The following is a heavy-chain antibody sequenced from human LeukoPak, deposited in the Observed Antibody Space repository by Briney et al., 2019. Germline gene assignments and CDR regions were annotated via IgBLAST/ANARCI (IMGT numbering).Heavy chain of an antibody. D-gene: IGHD1-20*01. CDR2: IKQDGSEK. Sequence: GGSLRLSCAASGFTFSSYWMSWVRQAPGKGLEWVANIKQDGSEKYYVDSVKGRFTISRGNAKNSLYLQMNSLRAEDTAVYYCARLRTRYNWNYFDYWGQGTLVTVSS. V-gene: IGHV3-7*01. CDR3: ARLRTRYNWNYFDY. CDR1: GFTFSSYW. J-gene: IGHJ4*02.